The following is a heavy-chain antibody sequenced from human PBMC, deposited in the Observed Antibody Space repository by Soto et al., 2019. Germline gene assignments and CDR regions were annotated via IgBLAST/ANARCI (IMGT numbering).Heavy chain of an antibody. D-gene: IGHD2-15*01. CDR2: IIPIFGKP. CDR3: ARAGYCSGSSCYWFDY. CDR1: GETFSSYA. Sequence: QVQLVPSGAEVKKPGSSVKVSCKASGETFSSYAFSWVRQAPGQGLEWMGGIIPIFGKPSYAQRFQGRVTITADKSTSTVYMELSRLKSEDTAVYYCARAGYCSGSSCYWFDYWGQGTLVTASS. J-gene: IGHJ4*02. V-gene: IGHV1-69*06.